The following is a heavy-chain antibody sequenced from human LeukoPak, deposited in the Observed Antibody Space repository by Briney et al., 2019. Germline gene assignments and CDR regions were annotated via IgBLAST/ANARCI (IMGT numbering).Heavy chain of an antibody. CDR1: GFTFSSYA. J-gene: IGHJ6*03. Sequence: GGSLRLSCAASGFTFSSYAMSWVRQAPGKGLVWVSAISGSGGSTYYADSVKGRFTISRDNSKNTLYLQMNSLRAEDTAVYYCAKVAGTPPGYYYYYMDVWGKGTTVTVSS. CDR2: ISGSGGST. V-gene: IGHV3-23*01. CDR3: AKVAGTPPGYYYYYMDV. D-gene: IGHD6-19*01.